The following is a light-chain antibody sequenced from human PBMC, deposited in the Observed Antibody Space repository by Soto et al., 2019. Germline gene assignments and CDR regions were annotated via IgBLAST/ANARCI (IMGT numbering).Light chain of an antibody. J-gene: IGKJ2*01. CDR2: WAS. V-gene: IGKV4-1*01. CDR1: QSVLYSSNNKNY. CDR3: QQYESTPPT. Sequence: DIVMTQSPDSLAVSLGERATINCKSSQSVLYSSNNKNYLAWYQQRPGQPPKLHIYWASTRESGVPDRFSGSGSGTDITLTITSLQAEDVAVYYCQQYESTPPTFGQGTKLEIK.